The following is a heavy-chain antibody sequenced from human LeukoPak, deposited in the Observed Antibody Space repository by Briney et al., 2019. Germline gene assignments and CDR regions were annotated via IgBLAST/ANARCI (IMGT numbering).Heavy chain of an antibody. D-gene: IGHD6-13*01. J-gene: IGHJ4*02. V-gene: IGHV3-21*01. Sequence: DSVKGRFTISRDNAKKSLYLEMNSLRAEDTAVYYCARVRSAAAGPLDYWGQGTLVTVSS. CDR3: ARVRSAAAGPLDY.